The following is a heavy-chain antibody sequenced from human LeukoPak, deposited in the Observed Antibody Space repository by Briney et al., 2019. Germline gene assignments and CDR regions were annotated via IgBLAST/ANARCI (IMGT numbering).Heavy chain of an antibody. J-gene: IGHJ6*03. Sequence: GSLRLSCAASGFTFSSYSMNWVRQAPGKGLEWVSYISSSSSTIYYADSVKGRFTISRDDSKNTLYLQMNSLRAEDTAVYYCAKAASKRTDYGDYAFYYYMDVWGKGTTVTISS. D-gene: IGHD4-17*01. CDR3: AKAASKRTDYGDYAFYYYMDV. V-gene: IGHV3-48*01. CDR1: GFTFSSYS. CDR2: ISSSSSTI.